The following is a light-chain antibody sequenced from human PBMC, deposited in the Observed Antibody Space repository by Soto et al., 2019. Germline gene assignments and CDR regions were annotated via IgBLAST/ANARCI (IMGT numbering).Light chain of an antibody. V-gene: IGKV3-11*01. CDR3: QQRSNWPPVLT. J-gene: IGKJ4*01. CDR1: QSVSRF. CDR2: DAS. Sequence: EIVLTQSPATLSLSPGERATLSCRASQSVSRFLAWYQQKPGQAPGLLIYDASTRATGIPARFSGSGSGTDFTLTISSLEPEDFAVYYCQQRSNWPPVLTFGGGNKVEIK.